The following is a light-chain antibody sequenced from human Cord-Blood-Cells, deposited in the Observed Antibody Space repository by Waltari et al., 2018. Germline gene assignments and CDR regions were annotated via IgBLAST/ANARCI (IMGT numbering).Light chain of an antibody. Sequence: SYELTQPSSVSVSPGQTSRSTCSGDVLAKKYARWFQQKPGQAPVLVIYKDSERPPGIPERFSGSSSGTTVTLTISGAQVEDEADYYCYSAADNNYVFGTGTKVTVL. CDR1: VLAKKY. V-gene: IGLV3-27*01. CDR2: KDS. CDR3: YSAADNNYV. J-gene: IGLJ1*01.